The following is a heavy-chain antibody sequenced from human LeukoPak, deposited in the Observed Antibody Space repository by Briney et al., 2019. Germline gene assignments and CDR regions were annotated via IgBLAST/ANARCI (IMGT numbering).Heavy chain of an antibody. Sequence: PSETLSLTCTAYGFSFSSYCWSWVRQPPGKGLEWVGEINHSGSTNYNASPKSRVAISVDTFKDQFSLRVGSATAADTAVYYCARKAGYCSSTSCTHYWYFDLWGRGTLVTVSA. D-gene: IGHD2-2*01. J-gene: IGHJ2*01. CDR2: INHSGST. V-gene: IGHV4-34*01. CDR1: GFSFSSYC. CDR3: ARKAGYCSSTSCTHYWYFDL.